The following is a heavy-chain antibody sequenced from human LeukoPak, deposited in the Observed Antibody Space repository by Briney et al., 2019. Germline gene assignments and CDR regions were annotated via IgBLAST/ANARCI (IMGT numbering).Heavy chain of an antibody. D-gene: IGHD4-17*01. J-gene: IGHJ4*02. CDR2: ISGSGGST. Sequence: PGGSLRLSCAASGFTFSSYAMSWVRQAPGKGLEWVSAISGSGGSTYYADSVKGRFTISRDNSKNTLYLQMNSLRAEDTAVYYCAKDRGDGDYLPPGDYFNYWGQGTLVTVSS. V-gene: IGHV3-23*01. CDR3: AKDRGDGDYLPPGDYFNY. CDR1: GFTFSSYA.